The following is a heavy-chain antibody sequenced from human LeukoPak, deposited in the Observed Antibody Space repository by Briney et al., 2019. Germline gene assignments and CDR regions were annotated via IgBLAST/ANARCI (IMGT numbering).Heavy chain of an antibody. CDR3: VRTPPKGDIDY. D-gene: IGHD2-21*02. Sequence: SQTLSLTCAISGDSVSSNSVTWNWIRQSPSRGLEWLGRTYYRSTWYNDYAVSVRGRITVNPDTSKNQFSLHLNSVTPEDTAVYYCVRTPPKGDIDYWGQGTLVTVSS. V-gene: IGHV6-1*01. CDR1: GDSVSSNSVT. CDR2: TYYRSTWYN. J-gene: IGHJ4*02.